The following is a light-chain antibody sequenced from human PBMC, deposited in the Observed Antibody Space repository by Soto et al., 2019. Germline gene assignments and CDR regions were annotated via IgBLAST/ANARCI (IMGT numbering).Light chain of an antibody. CDR1: QTISTR. J-gene: IGKJ2*01. Sequence: EIVLTQSPGTLSLSPGERATLSCMASQTISTRFVAWYQQKPGQGPRLLIYGASTRATGIPARFSGSGSGTEFTLTIRSLQSEDFAVYYCQQYNKWPPYTFGQGTKVEIK. V-gene: IGKV3-15*01. CDR3: QQYNKWPPYT. CDR2: GAS.